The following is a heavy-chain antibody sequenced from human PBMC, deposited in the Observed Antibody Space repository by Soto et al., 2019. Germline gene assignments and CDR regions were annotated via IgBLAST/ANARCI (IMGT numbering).Heavy chain of an antibody. J-gene: IGHJ6*02. CDR2: IYYSGST. Sequence: SETLSLTCTVSGGSISSYYWSWIRQPPGKGLEWIGYIYYSGSTNYNPSLKSRVTISVDTSKNQFSLKLSSVTAADTAVYYCARQRELLWFGELHLALYGMDVWGQGTTVTVSS. V-gene: IGHV4-59*08. D-gene: IGHD3-10*01. CDR1: GGSISSYY. CDR3: ARQRELLWFGELHLALYGMDV.